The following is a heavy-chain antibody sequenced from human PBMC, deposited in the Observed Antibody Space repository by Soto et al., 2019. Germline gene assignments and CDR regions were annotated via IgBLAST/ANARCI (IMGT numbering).Heavy chain of an antibody. Sequence: SETLSLTCTVSGGSISSYYWSWIRQPPGKGLEWIGYIYYSGSTNYNPSLKSRVTISVDTSKNQFSLKLSSVTAADTAVYYCARDFREYSSSWYYFDYWGQGTLVTVSS. V-gene: IGHV4-59*01. CDR1: GGSISSYY. D-gene: IGHD6-13*01. CDR2: IYYSGST. J-gene: IGHJ4*02. CDR3: ARDFREYSSSWYYFDY.